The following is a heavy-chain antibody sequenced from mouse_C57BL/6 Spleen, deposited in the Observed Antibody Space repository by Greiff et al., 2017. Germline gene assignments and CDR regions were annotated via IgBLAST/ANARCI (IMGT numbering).Heavy chain of an antibody. J-gene: IGHJ4*01. V-gene: IGHV1-18*01. CDR2: INPNNGGT. CDR3: AREDYYGSSYAMDY. CDR1: GYTFTDYN. D-gene: IGHD1-1*01. Sequence: VQLQQSGPELVKPGASVKIPCKASGYTFTDYNMDWVKQSHGNSHEWIGDINPNNGGTIYNQKFKGKATLTVDKSSSTAYMELRSLTSEDTAVYYCAREDYYGSSYAMDYWGQGTSVTVSS.